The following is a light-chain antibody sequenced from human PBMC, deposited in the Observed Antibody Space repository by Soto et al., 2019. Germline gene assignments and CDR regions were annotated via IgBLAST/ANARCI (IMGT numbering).Light chain of an antibody. CDR2: GVS. CDR1: QSVSNR. Sequence: EVVVTQSPATLSVSPGERATLSCRASQSVSNRIAWYQQRPGQAPRLVVYGVSTRATDIPDRFSDSGSGTEFTLNISSLQSEDFAVYYCQHYDVWPTVTFGQGTKVEIK. V-gene: IGKV3-15*01. CDR3: QHYDVWPTVT. J-gene: IGKJ1*01.